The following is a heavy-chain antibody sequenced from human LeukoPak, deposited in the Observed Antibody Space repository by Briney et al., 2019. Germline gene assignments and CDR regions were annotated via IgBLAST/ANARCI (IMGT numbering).Heavy chain of an antibody. V-gene: IGHV3-21*01. D-gene: IGHD3-9*01. CDR3: ARDGVRYFDQNYFDY. CDR2: ISSSSSYI. Sequence: PGGSLRLSCAASGFTSSSYSMNWVRQAPGKGLEWVSSISSSSSYIYYADSVKGRFTISRDNAKNSLYLQMNSLRAEDTAVYYCARDGVRYFDQNYFDYWGQGTLVTVSS. CDR1: GFTSSSYS. J-gene: IGHJ4*02.